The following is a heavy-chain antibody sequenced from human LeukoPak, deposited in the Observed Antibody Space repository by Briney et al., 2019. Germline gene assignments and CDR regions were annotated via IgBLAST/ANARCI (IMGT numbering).Heavy chain of an antibody. CDR1: GGSISSGGYS. CDR3: ARVQHSDWFDP. CDR2: IYHSGST. J-gene: IGHJ5*02. D-gene: IGHD1-26*01. Sequence: PSETLSLTCAVSGGSISSGGYSWSWIRQPPGKGLEWIGYIYHSGSTYYNPSLKSRVTISVDRSKNQFSLKLSSVTAADTAMYYCARVQHSDWFDPWGQGTLVTVSS. V-gene: IGHV4-30-2*01.